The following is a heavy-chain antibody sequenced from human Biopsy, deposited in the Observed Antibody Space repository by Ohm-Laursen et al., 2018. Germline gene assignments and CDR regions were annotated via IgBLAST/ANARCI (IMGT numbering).Heavy chain of an antibody. CDR3: AREQLMVFAMDV. V-gene: IGHV3-48*01. Sequence: SLRLSCAASGFRFCGYHMNWVRQAPGKGLEWLSYIKSDSSTIYYADSVKGRFTISRDNAKNSLFLQMNSLRAEDTAVYYCAREQLMVFAMDVWGQGTTVTVSS. CDR1: GFRFCGYH. CDR2: IKSDSSTI. D-gene: IGHD2-8*01. J-gene: IGHJ6*02.